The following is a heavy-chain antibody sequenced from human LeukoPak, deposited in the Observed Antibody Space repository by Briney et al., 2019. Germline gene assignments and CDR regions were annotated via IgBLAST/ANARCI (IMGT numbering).Heavy chain of an antibody. D-gene: IGHD3-16*02. CDR1: GFTFSSAW. V-gene: IGHV3-48*03. CDR3: ARDLGDYLWGSYRYTFGY. Sequence: PGGSLRLSCAASGFTFSSAWMNRVRQAPGKGLEWVSYISSSGSTMYYADSVKGRFTMSRDNAKNSLYLQMNSLRAEDTAVYYCARDLGDYLWGSYRYTFGYWGQGTLVTVSS. J-gene: IGHJ4*02. CDR2: ISSSGSTM.